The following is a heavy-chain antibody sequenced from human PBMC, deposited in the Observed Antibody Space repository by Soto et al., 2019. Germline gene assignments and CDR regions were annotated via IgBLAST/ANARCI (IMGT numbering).Heavy chain of an antibody. V-gene: IGHV2-5*02. CDR3: AYLPCSGGSCYWFSFSGMDV. CDR1: GFSLSTSGVG. Sequence: QITLKESGPPLVKPTQTLTLTCTFSGFSLSTSGVGVAWIRQPPGKALEWLALIYWGDAKRYRPSLESRLTITKATSINQVVLTMTNMDSVDTATYYCAYLPCSGGSCYWFSFSGMDVWGQGTTVTVSS. D-gene: IGHD2-15*01. CDR2: IYWGDAK. J-gene: IGHJ6*02.